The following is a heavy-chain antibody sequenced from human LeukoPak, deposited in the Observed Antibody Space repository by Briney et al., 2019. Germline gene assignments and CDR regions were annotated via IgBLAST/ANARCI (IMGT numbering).Heavy chain of an antibody. CDR3: ARGIIAVAGNVGAFDI. Sequence: SETLSLTCTVSGGSISSSSYYWGWIRQPPGKGLEWIGSIYYSGSTYYNPSLKSRVTISVDTSKNQFSLKLSSVTAADTAVYYCARGIIAVAGNVGAFDILGQGTMVTVSS. V-gene: IGHV4-39*01. J-gene: IGHJ3*02. CDR1: GGSISSSSYY. D-gene: IGHD6-19*01. CDR2: IYYSGST.